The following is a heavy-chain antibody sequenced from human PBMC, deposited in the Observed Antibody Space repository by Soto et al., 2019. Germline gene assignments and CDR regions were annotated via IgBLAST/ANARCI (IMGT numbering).Heavy chain of an antibody. Sequence: SETLSLTCNMSGDSYSISTYSWSWIRQPPGKALQWIGFIYQSGVTSYNPSLASRVSISLDRSNNQCSLKLKSVTAADTAVYFCAGMPYTSGLRFDPWGQGTPVTVSS. CDR2: IYQSGVT. CDR3: AGMPYTSGLRFDP. D-gene: IGHD6-19*01. CDR1: GDSYSISTYS. J-gene: IGHJ5*02. V-gene: IGHV4-30-2*01.